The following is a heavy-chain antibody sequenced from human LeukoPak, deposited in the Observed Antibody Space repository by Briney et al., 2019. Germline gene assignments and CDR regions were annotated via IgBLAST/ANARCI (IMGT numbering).Heavy chain of an antibody. CDR1: GYTFTSYY. D-gene: IGHD1-14*01. CDR2: INPSDGST. V-gene: IGHV1-46*01. J-gene: IGHJ3*02. Sequence: ASVTVSCKASGYTFTSYYMHWVRQAPGQGLEWMGIINPSDGSTSYAQKFQGRVTMTEDTSTDTAYMELSSLRSEDTAVYYCATEEERTRNDAFDIWGQGTMVTVSS. CDR3: ATEEERTRNDAFDI.